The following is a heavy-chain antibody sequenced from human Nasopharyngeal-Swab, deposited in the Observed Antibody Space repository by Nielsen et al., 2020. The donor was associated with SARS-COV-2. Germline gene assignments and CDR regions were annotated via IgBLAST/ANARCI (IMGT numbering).Heavy chain of an antibody. CDR3: ATDKVRYDYALAY. D-gene: IGHD3-16*01. Sequence: WIRQPPGKGLEWVSIIHPGGVSAYADSVRGRFSISRDDFKNTLYLEMDSLRPEDTAVYYCATDKVRYDYALAYWGQGTLVTVPS. V-gene: IGHV3-53*01. J-gene: IGHJ4*02. CDR2: IHPGGVS.